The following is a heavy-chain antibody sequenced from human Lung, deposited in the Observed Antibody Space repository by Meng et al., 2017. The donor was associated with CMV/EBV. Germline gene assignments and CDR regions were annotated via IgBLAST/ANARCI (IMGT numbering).Heavy chain of an antibody. CDR2: ISYDGSHK. CDR1: GFTFSSYA. J-gene: IGHJ4*02. Sequence: GGSLRLXCAASGFTFSSYAMNWVRQAPGKGLEWLAVISYDGSHKYYTDSVKGRFTISRDSSKNTLLLQMNSLRAEDTAVYYCARRNFYCTNGVCYLDYWGQGTLVTVSS. CDR3: ARRNFYCTNGVCYLDY. D-gene: IGHD2-8*01. V-gene: IGHV3-30*04.